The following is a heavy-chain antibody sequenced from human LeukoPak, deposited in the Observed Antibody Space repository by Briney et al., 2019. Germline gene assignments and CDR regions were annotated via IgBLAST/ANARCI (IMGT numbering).Heavy chain of an antibody. D-gene: IGHD4-11*01. CDR1: GFTFSSYA. Sequence: PGGSLRLSCAASGFTFSSYAMKWVRQAPGKGVEWVSSISGSGDTTHYADSVRGRFTISRDNSKSSLSLQMNSLRAEDTAVYYCAKPVHDYSNAPPDYWGQGTLVTVSS. V-gene: IGHV3-23*01. J-gene: IGHJ4*02. CDR2: ISGSGDTT. CDR3: AKPVHDYSNAPPDY.